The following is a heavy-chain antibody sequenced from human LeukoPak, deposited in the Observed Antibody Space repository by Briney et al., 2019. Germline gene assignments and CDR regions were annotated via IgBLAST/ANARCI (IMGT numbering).Heavy chain of an antibody. CDR2: ISLNDGST. D-gene: IGHD2-8*01. CDR3: AKENGVCCYYYYGMDV. CDR1: GFTFRSYA. Sequence: GGSLRLSCTASGFTFRSYAMNWVRQAPGKGLEWVSVISLNDGSTYYADSVKGRFTISRDNSKNSLYLQMNSLRTEDSALYYCAKENGVCCYYYYGMDVWGQGTTVTVSS. V-gene: IGHV3-43*02. J-gene: IGHJ6*02.